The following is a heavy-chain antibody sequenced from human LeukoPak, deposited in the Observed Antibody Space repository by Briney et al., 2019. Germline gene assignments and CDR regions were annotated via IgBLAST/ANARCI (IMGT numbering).Heavy chain of an antibody. D-gene: IGHD3-22*01. Sequence: GGSLRLSCAASGFTFNTYWMHWVRQAPGKGLVWVSRINTDGSSANYADSVKGRFSTSRDNAKNTLYLQMNSLRAVDTAIYYCAREYYYDSSGYAFDIWGQGTMVTVSS. CDR3: AREYYYDSSGYAFDI. CDR1: GFTFNTYW. V-gene: IGHV3-74*01. CDR2: INTDGSSA. J-gene: IGHJ3*02.